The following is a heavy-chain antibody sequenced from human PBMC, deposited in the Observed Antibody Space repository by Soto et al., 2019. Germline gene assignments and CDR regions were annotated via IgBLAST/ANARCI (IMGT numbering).Heavy chain of an antibody. D-gene: IGHD5-12*01. J-gene: IGHJ4*02. CDR2: ISYDGGNK. CDR1: GFSFSTYA. V-gene: IGHV3-30-3*01. Sequence: PGGSLRLSCVASGFSFSTYAVHWVRQAPGRGLEWVAVISYDGGNKNYADSVKGRFTISRDNSENTLYLQMNNLRPEDTAVYYCASSVATTFDYWGQGTLVTVSS. CDR3: ASSVATTFDY.